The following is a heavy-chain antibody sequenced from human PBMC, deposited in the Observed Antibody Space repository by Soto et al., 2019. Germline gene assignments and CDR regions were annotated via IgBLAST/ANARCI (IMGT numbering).Heavy chain of an antibody. CDR3: AREGVHNYTEYYFDY. Sequence: EVQLVESGGGLVNPGGSLRLSCAASGYTFSYYPLHWVRRAPGKGLEWVSSISGIRDYIRYADSVKGRFTISRDNAKTSLYLQMNSLTAEDTAVYYCAREGVHNYTEYYFDYWGQGTLVTVSS. D-gene: IGHD3-10*01. J-gene: IGHJ4*02. V-gene: IGHV3-21*06. CDR2: ISGIRDYI. CDR1: GYTFSYYP.